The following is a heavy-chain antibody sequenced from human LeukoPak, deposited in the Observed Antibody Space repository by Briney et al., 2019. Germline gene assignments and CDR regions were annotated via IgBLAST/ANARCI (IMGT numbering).Heavy chain of an antibody. J-gene: IGHJ4*02. Sequence: ASVKVSCKASGYTFTSDYMHWVRQAPGQGLEWMGIINPSGGSTSYAQKFQGRVTMTRDTSTSTVYMELSSLRSEDTAVYYCARGDILTGYYSFEDPREFDYWGQGTLVTVSS. D-gene: IGHD3-9*01. CDR3: ARGDILTGYYSFEDPREFDY. V-gene: IGHV1-46*01. CDR1: GYTFTSDY. CDR2: INPSGGST.